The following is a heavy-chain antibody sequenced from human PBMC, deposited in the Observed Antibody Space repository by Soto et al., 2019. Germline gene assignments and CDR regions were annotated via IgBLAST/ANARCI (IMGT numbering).Heavy chain of an antibody. CDR2: IYYSGST. CDR3: ARYYGLGGKRYCSTGTAVLLNRSTDL. J-gene: IGHJ2*01. V-gene: IGHV4-39*01. Sequence: QPPGKGLEWIGSIYYSGSTYYNPSLKSRVTISVDTSKNQFSLKLSSVTAADTAVYYCARYYGLGGKRYCSTGTAVLLNRSTDL. D-gene: IGHD3-10*01.